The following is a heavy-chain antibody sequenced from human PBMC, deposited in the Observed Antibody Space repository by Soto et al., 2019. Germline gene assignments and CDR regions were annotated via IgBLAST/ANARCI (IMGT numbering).Heavy chain of an antibody. J-gene: IGHJ5*02. D-gene: IGHD4-4*01. CDR2: IYYSGST. Sequence: PSETLSLTCTVSGGSISSSSYYWGWIRQPPGKGLEWIGSIYYSGSTYYNPSLKSRVTISVDTSKNQFSLKLSSVTAADTAVYYCARLGNYYQSLDPWGPGTLVTVSS. CDR1: GGSISSSSYY. CDR3: ARLGNYYQSLDP. V-gene: IGHV4-39*01.